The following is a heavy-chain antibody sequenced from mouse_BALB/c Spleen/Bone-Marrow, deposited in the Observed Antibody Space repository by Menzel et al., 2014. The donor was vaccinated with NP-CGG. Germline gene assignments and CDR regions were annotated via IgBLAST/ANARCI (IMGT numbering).Heavy chain of an antibody. J-gene: IGHJ3*01. CDR2: IYPGSGST. Sequence: QVQLQQPGAELVQPGTSVKLSCKASGYNFTSYWINWVKLRPGQGLEWIGDIYPGSGSTNYNEKFKSKATLTVDTSSSTAYMQLSSLASEDSALYYCARFSQLGLLAYWGQGTLATVSA. CDR1: GYNFTSYW. CDR3: ARFSQLGLLAY. D-gene: IGHD3-1*01. V-gene: IGHV1-55*01.